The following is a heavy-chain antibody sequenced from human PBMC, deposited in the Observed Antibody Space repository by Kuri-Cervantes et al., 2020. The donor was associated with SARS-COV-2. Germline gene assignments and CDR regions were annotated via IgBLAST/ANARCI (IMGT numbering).Heavy chain of an antibody. J-gene: IGHJ4*02. CDR2: MNPNSGNT. D-gene: IGHD3-3*01. CDR3: ARGGAYDFWSGYYYEGIPFDY. CDR1: GYTFTSYD. Sequence: ASVKVSCKASGYTFTSYDINWVRQATGQGLEWMGWMNPNSGNTGYAQKFQGRVTITRNTSISTAYMELSSLRSEDTAVCYCARGGAYDFWSGYYYEGIPFDYWGQGTLVTVSS. V-gene: IGHV1-8*03.